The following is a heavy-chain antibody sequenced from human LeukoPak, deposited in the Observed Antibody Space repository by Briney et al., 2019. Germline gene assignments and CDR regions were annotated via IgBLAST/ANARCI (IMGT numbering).Heavy chain of an antibody. CDR3: ARERIAVAGTPPLDY. D-gene: IGHD6-19*01. V-gene: IGHV4-39*07. Sequence: SETLSLTCTVSGGSISSSSYYWGWIRQPPGKGLEWIGSIYYSGSTYYNPSLKSRVTISVDTSKNQFSLKLSSVTAADTAVYYCARERIAVAGTPPLDYWGQGTLVTVSS. J-gene: IGHJ4*02. CDR1: GGSISSSSYY. CDR2: IYYSGST.